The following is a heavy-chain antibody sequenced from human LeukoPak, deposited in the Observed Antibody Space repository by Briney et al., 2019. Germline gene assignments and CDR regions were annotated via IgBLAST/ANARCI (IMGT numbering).Heavy chain of an antibody. J-gene: IGHJ4*02. D-gene: IGHD6-19*01. CDR3: TRTSSGWYSGD. V-gene: IGHV3-23*01. CDR1: GFTFSSYT. Sequence: PGGSLRLSCAASGFTFSSYTMSWVRQAPGKGLEWVSTISGSGGSTYYTDSVKGRFTISRDTSKNTLHLQMNSLRAEDTAIYYCTRTSSGWYSGDWGQGTLVTVSS. CDR2: ISGSGGST.